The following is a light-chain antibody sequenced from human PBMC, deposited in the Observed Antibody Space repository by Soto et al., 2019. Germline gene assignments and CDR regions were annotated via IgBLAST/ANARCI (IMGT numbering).Light chain of an antibody. V-gene: IGLV2-8*01. CDR3: SSYVTGNSLI. J-gene: IGLJ2*01. CDR1: SRDVGGHDY. Sequence: QSVLTQPPSASGSPGQSVTISCTGTSRDVGGHDYVSWYQQHPGKAPKLMIYELSKRPSGVPDRFSGSKSGNTASLTVSGPQAEDEADYYCSSYVTGNSLIFGGGTKLTVL. CDR2: ELS.